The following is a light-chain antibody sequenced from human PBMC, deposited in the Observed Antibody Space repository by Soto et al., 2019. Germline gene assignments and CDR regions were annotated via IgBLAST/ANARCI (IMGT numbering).Light chain of an antibody. CDR1: QDIGTY. V-gene: IGKV3-11*01. Sequence: IVLTQSPASLSLSPGERATLSCRASQDIGTYLAWYQQRPGQAPRLFIYDTFNRASGAPDRFSGSGSGTVFTLTLTDVAPEDSAIYYCQQRSSWPLTFGGGTKVDIK. CDR2: DTF. CDR3: QQRSSWPLT. J-gene: IGKJ4*01.